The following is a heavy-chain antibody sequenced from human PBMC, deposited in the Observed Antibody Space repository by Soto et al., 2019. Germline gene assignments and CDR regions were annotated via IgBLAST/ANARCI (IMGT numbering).Heavy chain of an antibody. CDR2: IRSSGDRT. Sequence: EVQLLESGGGLVQPGGSLRLSCGASGFTFSSYAMSWVRQAPGKGLEWVSVIRSSGDRTYYADSVKGRFTISRDNSKNTLYKQMNSQRAEDTAVYYCAKQQGPRTPYYYAMDVWGQGTTVTVSS. CDR1: GFTFSSYA. CDR3: AKQQGPRTPYYYAMDV. V-gene: IGHV3-23*01. J-gene: IGHJ6*02.